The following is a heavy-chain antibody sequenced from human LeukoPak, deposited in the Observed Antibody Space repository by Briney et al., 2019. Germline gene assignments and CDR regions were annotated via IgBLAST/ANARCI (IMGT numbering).Heavy chain of an antibody. CDR1: GGSINNYY. V-gene: IGHV4-59*01. J-gene: IGHJ6*02. CDR3: ARDRITMVRGALRYYGMDV. CDR2: IYYSGST. Sequence: SETLSLTCTVSGGSINNYYWSWIRQPPGKGLEWVGYIYYSGSTNYNPSLKSRVTISVDTSKNQFSLKLNSVTAADTAVYYCARDRITMVRGALRYYGMDVWGQGTTVTVSS. D-gene: IGHD3-10*01.